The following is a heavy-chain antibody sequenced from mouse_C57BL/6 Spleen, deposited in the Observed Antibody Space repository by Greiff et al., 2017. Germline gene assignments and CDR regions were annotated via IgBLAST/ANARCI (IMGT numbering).Heavy chain of an antibody. V-gene: IGHV1-4*01. J-gene: IGHJ3*01. CDR1: GYTFTSYT. CDR2: INPSSGYT. Sequence: VQLQESGAELARPGASVKMSCKASGYTFTSYTMHWVKQRPGQGLEWIGYINPSSGYTKYNQKFKDKATLTADKSSSTAYMQLSSLTSEDSAVYYCARGDLSSSSLAYWGQGTLVTVSA. D-gene: IGHD1-1*01. CDR3: ARGDLSSSSLAY.